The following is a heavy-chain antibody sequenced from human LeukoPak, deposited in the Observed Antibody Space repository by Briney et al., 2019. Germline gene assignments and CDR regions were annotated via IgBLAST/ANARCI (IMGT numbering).Heavy chain of an antibody. D-gene: IGHD4-17*01. CDR3: ARGLGTVTTLNYYVAD. V-gene: IGHV1-2*02. J-gene: IGHJ4*02. CDR2: INPNSGFT. Sequence: ASVKVSCKASGYPFTGYYLHWVRQAPGQGLEWMGWINPNSGFTNYAQKFQGRVTMTRDTSISTVFLEVSRLRSDDTAVYYCARGLGTVTTLNYYVADWGQGTLVTVSS. CDR1: GYPFTGYY.